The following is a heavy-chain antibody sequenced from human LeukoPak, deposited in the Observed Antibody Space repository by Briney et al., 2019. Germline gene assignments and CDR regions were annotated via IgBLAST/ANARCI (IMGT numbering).Heavy chain of an antibody. Sequence: ASVKVSCKASGYTITSHGYSWVRQPPGQGLERTGWISAYNGNTNYAKKLQGRVTMTTDTSTSTAYMELRSLRSDDTAVYYCARVLGDYGDYGLFYGMDVWGQGTTVTVSS. CDR3: ARVLGDYGDYGLFYGMDV. V-gene: IGHV1-18*01. J-gene: IGHJ6*02. D-gene: IGHD4-17*01. CDR2: ISAYNGNT. CDR1: GYTITSHG.